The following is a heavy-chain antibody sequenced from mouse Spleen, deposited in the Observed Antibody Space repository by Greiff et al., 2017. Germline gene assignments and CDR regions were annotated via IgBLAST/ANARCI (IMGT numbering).Heavy chain of an antibody. D-gene: IGHD2-1*01. Sequence: VQLQQPGAELVRPGSSVKLSCKASGYTFTSYWMHWVKQRPIQGLEWIGNIDPSDSETHYNQKFKDKATLTVDKSSSTAYMQLSSLTSEDSAVYYCARRGDYGNYLDYWGQGTTLTVSS. CDR3: ARRGDYGNYLDY. CDR2: IDPSDSET. V-gene: IGHV1-52*01. CDR1: GYTFTSYW. J-gene: IGHJ2*01.